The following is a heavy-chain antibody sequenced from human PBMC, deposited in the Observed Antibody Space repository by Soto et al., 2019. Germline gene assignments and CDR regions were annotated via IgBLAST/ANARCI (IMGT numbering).Heavy chain of an antibody. J-gene: IGHJ6*03. V-gene: IGHV3-21*01. D-gene: IGHD3-3*01. CDR3: ARDPGDFWGGYQVYYYYMDV. CDR2: ISSSSSYI. Sequence: EVQLVESGGGLVKPGGSLRLSCAASGFTFSSYSMNWVRQAPGKGLEWVSSISSSSSYIYYADSVKGRFTISRDNAKNSLYRQMNSLRAEDSAVYYCARDPGDFWGGYQVYYYYMDVWGKGTTVTVSS. CDR1: GFTFSSYS.